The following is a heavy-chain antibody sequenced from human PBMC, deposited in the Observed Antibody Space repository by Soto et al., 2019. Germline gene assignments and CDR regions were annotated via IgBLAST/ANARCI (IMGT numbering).Heavy chain of an antibody. CDR1: GYTFSTYD. V-gene: IGHV1-8*01. D-gene: IGHD3-16*01. CDR3: ARGWGRWPHETPGDY. J-gene: IGHJ4*02. Sequence: QVQLEQSGAEVKKPGASVKVSCKASGYTFSTYDINWVRQATGQGLEWMGWMNPNSGNAGYAQKFQGRVAMTRDTSTSTAYMELSSLTAEDTAVYYCARGWGRWPHETPGDYWGQGTLVTVSS. CDR2: MNPNSGNA.